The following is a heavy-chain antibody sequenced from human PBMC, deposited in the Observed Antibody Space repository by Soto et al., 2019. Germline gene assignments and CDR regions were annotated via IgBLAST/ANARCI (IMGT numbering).Heavy chain of an antibody. J-gene: IGHJ6*02. V-gene: IGHV2-5*02. Sequence: QITLKESGPARVKPTQTLTQTCTLSGFSLNTYGVDVGWIRQPPGKTLEWLALIYWDDDKRYSPSLKSRLTITKDTSKGQVVLTMTNMDPVDTATYYCARSSPDQGYFYGVDVWGQGTTVTVSS. D-gene: IGHD2-2*01. CDR3: ARSSPDQGYFYGVDV. CDR1: GFSLNTYGVD. CDR2: IYWDDDK.